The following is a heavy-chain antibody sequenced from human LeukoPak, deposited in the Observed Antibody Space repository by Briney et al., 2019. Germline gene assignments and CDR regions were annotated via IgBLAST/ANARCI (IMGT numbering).Heavy chain of an antibody. CDR1: GFTFSIYG. CDR2: ISSSSNTI. J-gene: IGHJ4*02. Sequence: GGSLRLSCAASGFTFSIYGMNWVRQAPGKGLEWVSYISSSSNTIYYADSVKGRFTISRDNAKNSLYLQMNSLRAEDTAVYYCARDGFSSSWYGRALDYWGQGTLVTVSS. V-gene: IGHV3-48*01. CDR3: ARDGFSSSWYGRALDY. D-gene: IGHD6-13*01.